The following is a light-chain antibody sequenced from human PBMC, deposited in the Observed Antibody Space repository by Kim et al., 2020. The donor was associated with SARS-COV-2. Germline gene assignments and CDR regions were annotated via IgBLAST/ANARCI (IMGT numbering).Light chain of an antibody. CDR2: DNN. Sequence: GQRVTISCSGNNSNIVNNYLSWYQQLPGTAPKLLIYDNNKRPSGIPDRFSGSKSGTSATLGITGLQTGDEADYYCGTWDSSLSARVFGGGTQLTVL. J-gene: IGLJ3*02. CDR3: GTWDSSLSARV. V-gene: IGLV1-51*01. CDR1: NSNIVNNY.